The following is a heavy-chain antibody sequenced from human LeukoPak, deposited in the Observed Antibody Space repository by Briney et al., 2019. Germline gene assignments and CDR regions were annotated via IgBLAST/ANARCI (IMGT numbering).Heavy chain of an antibody. CDR3: ARDRGAVAGDY. J-gene: IGHJ4*02. CDR1: GFTFSSSW. CDR2: INTDGTNT. V-gene: IGHV3-74*01. D-gene: IGHD6-19*01. Sequence: PGGSLRLSCAASGFTFSSSWMHWVRQAPGKGLVWDSRINTDGTNTDYADSVKGRFTISRDNAKNTLYLQMNSLRAEDTAVYYCARDRGAVAGDYWGQGTLVTVSS.